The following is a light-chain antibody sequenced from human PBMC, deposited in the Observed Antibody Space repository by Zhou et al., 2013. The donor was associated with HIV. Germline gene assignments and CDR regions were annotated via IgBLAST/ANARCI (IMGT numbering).Light chain of an antibody. CDR3: QQHGSSPR. J-gene: IGKJ1*01. CDR1: QSVSSSY. CDR2: GAS. V-gene: IGKV3-20*01. Sequence: EIVLTQSPGTLSLSPGERATLSCKASQSVSSSYLAWYQQKPGQAPRLLIYGASSRATGIPDRFSGSGSGTDFTLTISRLEPEDFAVYYCQQHGSSPRVGQGDQGGNQT.